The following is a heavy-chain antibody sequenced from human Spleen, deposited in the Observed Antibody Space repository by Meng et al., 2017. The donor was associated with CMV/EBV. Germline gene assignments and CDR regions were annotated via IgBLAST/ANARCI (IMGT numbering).Heavy chain of an antibody. CDR3: ARGRRAQLRQKFVKRYFYYRMDV. Sequence: GESLKISCVASGFAFSTYVIHWVRQAPGKGLEWVTVISEDGSNKYYADSVKGRFTVSRDNSKNTLYLEMNSLRGEDTAVYYCARGRRAQLRQKFVKRYFYYRMDVWGQGTTVTVSS. J-gene: IGHJ6*02. CDR2: ISEDGSNK. V-gene: IGHV3-30-3*01. D-gene: IGHD1-1*01. CDR1: GFAFSTYV.